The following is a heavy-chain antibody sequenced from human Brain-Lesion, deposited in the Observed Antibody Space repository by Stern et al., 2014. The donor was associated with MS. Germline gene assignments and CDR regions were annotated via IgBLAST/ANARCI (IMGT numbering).Heavy chain of an antibody. CDR1: GYTLTELS. J-gene: IGHJ6*02. V-gene: IGHV1-24*01. CDR2: IYPEGSET. D-gene: IGHD3-3*01. CDR3: ATDRDDFRSGYSAPTKGYGLDV. Sequence: VQLVESGAEVKKPGASVKVSCKVSGYTLTELSMHWVRPAPGKGLEWMGGIYPEGSETIYAQKFQGRVTMTEDTSTDTAYMELSSLRSEDTAVYYCATDRDDFRSGYSAPTKGYGLDVWGQGTTVTVTS.